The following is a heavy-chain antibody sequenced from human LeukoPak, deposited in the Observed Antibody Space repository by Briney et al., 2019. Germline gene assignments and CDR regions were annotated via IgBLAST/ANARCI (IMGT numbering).Heavy chain of an antibody. CDR1: GRPFSRYY. Sequence: AEPLSLHSALRGRPFSRYYCTWIHQPPAKAPAWIGEINHSGSTNYNPSLKSRVTISVDTSKNQFSLKLSSVTAADTAVYYCARVRYIAVAGRRYYYYGMDVWGQGTTVTVSS. CDR3: ARVRYIAVAGRRYYYYGMDV. J-gene: IGHJ6*02. V-gene: IGHV4-34*01. CDR2: INHSGST. D-gene: IGHD6-19*01.